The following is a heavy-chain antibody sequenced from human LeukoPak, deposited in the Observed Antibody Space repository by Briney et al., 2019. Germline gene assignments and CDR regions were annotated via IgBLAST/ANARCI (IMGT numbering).Heavy chain of an antibody. J-gene: IGHJ4*01. Sequence: GGSLRLSCTAPGFTLRNYWMHWVRQVPGKRLVWVSRISGDGGVTNYADSVQGRFTISRDNAKNILYLQINSLRSEDTAVYYCARYSSSSGGASYYLDYWGHGTLVTVSS. CDR1: GFTLRNYW. CDR3: ARYSSSSGGASYYLDY. D-gene: IGHD6-6*01. V-gene: IGHV3-74*01. CDR2: ISGDGGVT.